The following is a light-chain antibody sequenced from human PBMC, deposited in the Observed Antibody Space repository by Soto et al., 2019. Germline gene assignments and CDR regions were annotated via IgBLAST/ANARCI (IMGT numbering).Light chain of an antibody. J-gene: IGKJ2*01. Sequence: EIVLTQSPATLSLSPGERATLSCRASQSVSHSLAWYQQRPGQAPRLLIYDASNRATGIPARFSGSGSGTDFTRTISSLEPEDFAVYYWQQRGSWPLYTFGQGTKLEIK. V-gene: IGKV3-11*01. CDR1: QSVSHS. CDR3: QQRGSWPLYT. CDR2: DAS.